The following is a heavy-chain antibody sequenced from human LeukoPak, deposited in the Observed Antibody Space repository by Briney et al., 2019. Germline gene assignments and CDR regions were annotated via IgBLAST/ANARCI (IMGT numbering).Heavy chain of an antibody. V-gene: IGHV3-53*01. D-gene: IGHD1-26*01. CDR3: AQQWGPAFDI. J-gene: IGHJ3*02. CDR2: IYSGGST. CDR1: GFTVRSNY. Sequence: PGGSLRLSCAASGFTVRSNYMSWVRQAPGKGLEWVSVIYSGGSTYYADSVKGRFTISRDNSKNTMYLQMNSLRAEDTAVYYCAQQWGPAFDIWGQGTMVTVSS.